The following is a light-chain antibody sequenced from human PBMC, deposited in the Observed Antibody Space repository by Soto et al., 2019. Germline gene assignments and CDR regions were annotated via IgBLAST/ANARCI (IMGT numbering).Light chain of an antibody. Sequence: EIVLTQSPATLSLSPGERATLSCRASQSVSRHLAWYQQRPGQAHRLLIYDIYYRDSGIPGRFSGSGSGTDFTLTISSLEPEDSAVYFYQQRTWPRITFGQGTKLEI. CDR2: DIY. CDR3: QQRTWPRIT. CDR1: QSVSRH. V-gene: IGKV3-11*01. J-gene: IGKJ2*01.